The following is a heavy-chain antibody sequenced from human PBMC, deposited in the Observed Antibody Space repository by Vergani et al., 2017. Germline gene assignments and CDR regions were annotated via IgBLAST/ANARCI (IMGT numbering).Heavy chain of an antibody. CDR3: ATLRYFDWLSTNYDAFDI. D-gene: IGHD3-9*01. CDR1: GYSFTSYW. Sequence: EVQLVQSGAEVKKPGESLRISCKGSGYSFTSYWISWVRQMPGKGLEWMGRIDPSDSYTNYSPSFQGHVTISADKSISTAYLQWISLKASDTAMYYCATLRYFDWLSTNYDAFDIWGQGTMVTVSS. CDR2: IDPSDSYT. J-gene: IGHJ3*02. V-gene: IGHV5-10-1*03.